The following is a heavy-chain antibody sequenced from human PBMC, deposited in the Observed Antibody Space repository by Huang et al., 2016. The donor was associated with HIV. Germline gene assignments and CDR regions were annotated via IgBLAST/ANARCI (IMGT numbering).Heavy chain of an antibody. CDR3: AKRGGAWGSPYAFDL. V-gene: IGHV1-69*13. CDR1: GGSFNNFG. CDR2: IIPRFGTR. D-gene: IGHD3-16*01. Sequence: QVQLVQSGADVRKPGSSVKVSCRASGGSFNNFGINWVRQAPGQGLEWMGWIIPRFGTRNDAQRFQGRVTITADETTGVVYMELSSLRSDDTAVYFCAKRGGAWGSPYAFDLWGPGTMVTVSS. J-gene: IGHJ3*01.